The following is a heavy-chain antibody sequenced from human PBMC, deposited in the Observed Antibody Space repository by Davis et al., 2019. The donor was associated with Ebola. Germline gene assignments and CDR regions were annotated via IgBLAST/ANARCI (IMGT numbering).Heavy chain of an antibody. V-gene: IGHV3-23*01. CDR3: AKSGLSFGVVKYHYGRDV. CDR2: ISGSGGST. J-gene: IGHJ6*04. D-gene: IGHD3-3*01. CDR1: VITFSSYA. Sequence: GESLKISCTDSVITFSSYAMTWVRQAPGTGLEWVSAISGSGGSTYYADSVKGRFTISRDNSKKTLYLQMNSLRAEDTAVYYCAKSGLSFGVVKYHYGRDVWGKGTTVTVSS.